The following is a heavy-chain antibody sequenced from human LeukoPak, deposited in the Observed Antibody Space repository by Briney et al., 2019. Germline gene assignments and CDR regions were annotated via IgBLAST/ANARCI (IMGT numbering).Heavy chain of an antibody. CDR2: INSGSDYI. CDR3: ASTNHYYGSGAYDYYFDY. CDR1: GFTFSSHS. V-gene: IGHV3-21*01. Sequence: GGSLRLSCATSGFTFSSHSMNWVRQAPGTGLEWVSSINSGSDYIYYADSVKGRFTISRDNAKNSLYLQMTSLRAEDTAVYYCASTNHYYGSGAYDYYFDYWGQGTLLTVSS. D-gene: IGHD3-10*01. J-gene: IGHJ4*02.